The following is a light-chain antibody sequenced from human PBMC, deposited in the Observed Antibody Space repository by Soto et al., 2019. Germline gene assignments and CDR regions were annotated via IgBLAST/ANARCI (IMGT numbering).Light chain of an antibody. CDR3: QQYSRYPWT. V-gene: IGKV1-5*01. CDR1: QSSRSC. J-gene: IGKJ1*01. Sequence: DVQMTQSPSFLCASVGDGVTLTCRASQSSRSCVDWYQQKPGKAPKLLIYEASSLESGVPSRFSGSGSGTDFTLTISSLQPDDFATYYCQQYSRYPWTFGQGTKVDIK. CDR2: EAS.